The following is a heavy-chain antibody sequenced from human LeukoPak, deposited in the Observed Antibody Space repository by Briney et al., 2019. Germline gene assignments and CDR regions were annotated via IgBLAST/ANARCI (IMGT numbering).Heavy chain of an antibody. V-gene: IGHV3-7*01. CDR1: GFTFRTYW. CDR2: IKTDGSEE. CDR3: ATMSGAADY. D-gene: IGHD3-10*02. J-gene: IGHJ4*02. Sequence: GGSLRLSCVASGFTFRTYWMSWLRQPPGKGPEWVANIKTDGSEEWYADSVRGRFSISRDNAKNSLFLQMNRLRAEDTAVYYCATMSGAADYWGQGTLVTVSS.